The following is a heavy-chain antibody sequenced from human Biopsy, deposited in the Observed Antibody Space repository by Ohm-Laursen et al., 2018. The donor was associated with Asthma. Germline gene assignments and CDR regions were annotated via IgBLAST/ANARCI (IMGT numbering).Heavy chain of an antibody. D-gene: IGHD2-15*01. CDR1: GGSISTYY. Sequence: SETLSLTCTVSGGSISTYYWTWIRQPPGKGLEWVAYLYNSGTTNYNPSLKSRVTISVDTSKNQVSLNVRSVTAEDTAVYYCARDVDLRSVYWGQGTLVTVSS. CDR3: ARDVDLRSVY. V-gene: IGHV4-59*12. CDR2: LYNSGTT. J-gene: IGHJ4*02.